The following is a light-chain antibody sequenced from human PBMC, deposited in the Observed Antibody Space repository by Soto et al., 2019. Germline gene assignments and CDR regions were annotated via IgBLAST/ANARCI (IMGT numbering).Light chain of an antibody. Sequence: DIQLTQSPSFLSASVGDRVTITCRASQGISSFLAWYQQKPGKAPKLLISAASTLQSGVPSRFSGRGSGTEFTLTISSLQPEDFATYYCQQLNSHPPPFGQGTKLEIK. CDR3: QQLNSHPPP. CDR1: QGISSF. V-gene: IGKV1-9*01. CDR2: AAS. J-gene: IGKJ2*01.